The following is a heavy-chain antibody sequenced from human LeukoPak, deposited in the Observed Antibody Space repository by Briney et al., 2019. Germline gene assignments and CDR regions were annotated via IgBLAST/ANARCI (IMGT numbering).Heavy chain of an antibody. V-gene: IGHV5-51*01. J-gene: IGHJ4*02. CDR3: ASSIDMAATTLGFDY. CDR2: IYPGDSDT. D-gene: IGHD5-24*01. Sequence: GESLKISCKGPGYSFTSYWIGWVRQMPGKGLEWMGIIYPGDSDTRYSPSFQGQVTISADKSISTAYLQWSSLKASDTAMYYCASSIDMAATTLGFDYWGQGTLVTVSS. CDR1: GYSFTSYW.